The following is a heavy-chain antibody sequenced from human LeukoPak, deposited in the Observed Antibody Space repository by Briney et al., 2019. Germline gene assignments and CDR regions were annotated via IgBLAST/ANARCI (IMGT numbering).Heavy chain of an antibody. CDR2: ISSSGSTI. J-gene: IGHJ6*02. D-gene: IGHD2-2*01. CDR1: GFTFSDYY. CDR3: ARGLHYVGYCSSTSCYGGYYYYGMDV. Sequence: GGSLRLSCAASGFTFSDYYMSWIRQAPGKGLGWVSYISSSGSTIYYADSVKGRFTISRDNAKNSLYLQMNSLRAEDTAVYYCARGLHYVGYCSSTSCYGGYYYYGMDVWGQGTTVTVSS. V-gene: IGHV3-11*01.